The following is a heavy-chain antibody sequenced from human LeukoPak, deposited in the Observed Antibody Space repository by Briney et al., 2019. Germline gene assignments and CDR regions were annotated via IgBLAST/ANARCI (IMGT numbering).Heavy chain of an antibody. V-gene: IGHV3-30*04. CDR1: GFTFSSYA. D-gene: IGHD1-26*01. Sequence: GGSLRLSCAASGFTFSSYAMHWVRQAPGKGLEWVAFISYDGSNKYYADSVKGRFTISRDNSKNTLYLQMNSLRAEDTAVYYCAKEPSAWRANPDALDIWGQGTMVTVSS. J-gene: IGHJ3*02. CDR3: AKEPSAWRANPDALDI. CDR2: ISYDGSNK.